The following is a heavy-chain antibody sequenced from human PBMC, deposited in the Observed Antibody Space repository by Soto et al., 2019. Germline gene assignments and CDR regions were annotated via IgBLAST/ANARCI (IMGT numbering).Heavy chain of an antibody. J-gene: IGHJ4*02. V-gene: IGHV3-23*01. CDR2: ISGSGGST. Sequence: EVQLLESGGGLVQPGGSLRLSCAASGFTFSSYAMRWVRQAPGKGLEWVSAISGSGGSTYYADSVKGRFTISRDNSKNTLYLQMNSLRAEDTAVYYCAKVRVEQWLVQAFDYWGQGTLVTVSS. CDR3: AKVRVEQWLVQAFDY. CDR1: GFTFSSYA. D-gene: IGHD6-19*01.